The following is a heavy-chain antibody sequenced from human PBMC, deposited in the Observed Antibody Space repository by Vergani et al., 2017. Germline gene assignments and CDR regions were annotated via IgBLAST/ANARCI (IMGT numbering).Heavy chain of an antibody. D-gene: IGHD4-17*01. J-gene: IGHJ4*02. Sequence: QLQLQESGPGLVKPSETLSLTCTVSGGSISSSSYYWGWIRQPPGKGLEWIGSIYYSGSTYYNPSLKSRVTISVDTSKNQLSLMLSSVTAADTAVYYCARHPTEDYGDYSYFDYWGQGTLVTVSS. CDR1: GGSISSSSYY. CDR2: IYYSGST. V-gene: IGHV4-39*01. CDR3: ARHPTEDYGDYSYFDY.